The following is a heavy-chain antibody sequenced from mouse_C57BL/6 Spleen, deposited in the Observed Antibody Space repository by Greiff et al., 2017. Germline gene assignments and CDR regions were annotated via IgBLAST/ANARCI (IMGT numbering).Heavy chain of an antibody. CDR2: IYPGDGDT. D-gene: IGHD1-1*01. CDR3: ARFPYYYGSYYAMDY. Sequence: QVQLQQSGPELVKPGASVKISCKASGYAFGSSWMNWVKQRPGKGLEWIGRIYPGDGDTNYNGKFKGKATLTADKSSSTAYMQLSSLTSEDSAVYFCARFPYYYGSYYAMDYWGQGTSVTVSS. CDR1: GYAFGSSW. V-gene: IGHV1-82*01. J-gene: IGHJ4*01.